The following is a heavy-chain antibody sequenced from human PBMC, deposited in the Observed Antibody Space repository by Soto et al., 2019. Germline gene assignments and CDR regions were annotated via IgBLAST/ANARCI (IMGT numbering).Heavy chain of an antibody. V-gene: IGHV3-21*01. Sequence: GSLSLSCAATGFTFSSYSMNWVRPAPGKGLEWVSSISSSSSYIYYADSVKGRFTISRDNSKNTLYLQMNSLRAEDTAVYYCARGGTYYDFWSGYTPEKSMDVWGQGTTVTVSS. CDR1: GFTFSSYS. CDR2: ISSSSSYI. D-gene: IGHD3-3*01. CDR3: ARGGTYYDFWSGYTPEKSMDV. J-gene: IGHJ6*02.